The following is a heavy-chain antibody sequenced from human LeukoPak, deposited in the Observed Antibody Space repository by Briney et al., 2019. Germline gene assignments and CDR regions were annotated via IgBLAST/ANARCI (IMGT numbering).Heavy chain of an antibody. CDR2: INPNNGDT. CDR1: GYTFTAQY. CDR3: ASYPRSIPTPPFGY. V-gene: IGHV1-2*02. J-gene: IGHJ4*02. D-gene: IGHD2-21*01. Sequence: ASVKVSCKASGYTFTAQYTHWVRQAPGQGLEWMGWINPNNGDTKYAQSFLGRVTMTRDTSTTTAYMELSSLRADGTAVYFCASYPRSIPTPPFGYWGQGTLVTVSS.